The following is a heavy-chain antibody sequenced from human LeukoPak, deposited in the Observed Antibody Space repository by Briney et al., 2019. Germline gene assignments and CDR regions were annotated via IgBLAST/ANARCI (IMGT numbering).Heavy chain of an antibody. D-gene: IGHD3-3*01. CDR1: GYSITSGYY. CDR3: ARQFSYYDFWSGYPFDY. CDR2: IYHSGST. J-gene: IGHJ4*02. Sequence: PSETLSLTCAVSGYSITSGYYWGWIRQPPGKGLEWIGSIYHSGSTYYNPSLKSRVTISVDTSKNQFSLKLSSVTAADTAVYYCARQFSYYDFWSGYPFDYWGQGTLLTVSS. V-gene: IGHV4-38-2*01.